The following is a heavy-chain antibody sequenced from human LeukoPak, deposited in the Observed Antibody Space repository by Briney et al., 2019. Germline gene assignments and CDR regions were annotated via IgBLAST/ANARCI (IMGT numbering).Heavy chain of an antibody. CDR2: ISYDGSNK. J-gene: IGHJ5*02. Sequence: GRSLRLSCAASGFTFSSYGMHWVRQAPGKGLEWVAVISYDGSNKYYADSVKGRFTISRDNSKNTLYLQMNSLRAEDTAVYYCAKDHDSSGYYPNWFDPRGQGTLVTVSS. CDR3: AKDHDSSGYYPNWFDP. D-gene: IGHD3-22*01. CDR1: GFTFSSYG. V-gene: IGHV3-30*18.